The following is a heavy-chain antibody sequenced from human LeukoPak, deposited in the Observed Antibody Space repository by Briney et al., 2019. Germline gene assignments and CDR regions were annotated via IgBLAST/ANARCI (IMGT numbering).Heavy chain of an antibody. V-gene: IGHV3-7*01. CDR1: GLTFSSYW. CDR3: ARDPGRRFDY. CDR2: INEDGSEK. J-gene: IGHJ4*02. Sequence: GGSLRLSCAASGLTFSSYWMTWVRQAPGKGLEWVASINEDGSEKHYVDSVEGRFSISRDNPKSALYLQMNTLSAEDTAVYYCARDPGRRFDYWGQGTLVTVSS.